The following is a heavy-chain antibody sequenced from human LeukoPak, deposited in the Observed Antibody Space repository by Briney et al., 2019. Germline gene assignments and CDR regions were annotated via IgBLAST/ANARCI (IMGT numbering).Heavy chain of an antibody. CDR3: AREQLGKLRYFDY. J-gene: IGHJ4*02. V-gene: IGHV4-31*03. CDR2: IYYSGST. D-gene: IGHD7-27*01. Sequence: SETLSLTCTVSGGSISSGGYYWSWIRQHPGKGLEWIGYIYYSGSTYYNPSLKSRVTISVDTSKNQFSPKLSSVTAADTAVYHCAREQLGKLRYFDYWGQGTLVTVSS. CDR1: GGSISSGGYY.